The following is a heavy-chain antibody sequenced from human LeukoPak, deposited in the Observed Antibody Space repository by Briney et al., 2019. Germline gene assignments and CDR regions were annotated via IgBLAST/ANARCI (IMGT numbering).Heavy chain of an antibody. CDR1: GYSISSGYY. Sequence: SETLSLTCTVSGYSISSGYYWGWIRPPPGKGLEWIGSIYHSGSTYYNPSLKSRVTISVDTSKNQFSLKLSSVTAADTAVYYCARDQSADYWGQGTLVTVSS. CDR2: IYHSGST. V-gene: IGHV4-38-2*02. J-gene: IGHJ4*02. CDR3: ARDQSADY.